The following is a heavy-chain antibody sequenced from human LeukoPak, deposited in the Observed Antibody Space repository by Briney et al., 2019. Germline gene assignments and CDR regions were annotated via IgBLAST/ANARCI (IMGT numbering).Heavy chain of an antibody. D-gene: IGHD5-24*01. J-gene: IGHJ4*02. V-gene: IGHV3-20*04. CDR2: INWNGGST. CDR3: ARVGDGYNPIYFFDY. Sequence: PGGSLRLSCAASGFTFDGYGMSWVRQAPGKGLEWVSGINWNGGSTGYADSVKGRFTISRDNAKNSLYLQMNSLRAEDTALYYCARVGDGYNPIYFFDYWGQGTLVTVSS. CDR1: GFTFDGYG.